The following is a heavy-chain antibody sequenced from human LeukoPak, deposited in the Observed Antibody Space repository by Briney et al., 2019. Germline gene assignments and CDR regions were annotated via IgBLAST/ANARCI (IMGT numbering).Heavy chain of an antibody. J-gene: IGHJ4*02. D-gene: IGHD6-19*01. V-gene: IGHV3-30*02. CDR1: GFTFSSYG. CDR3: AKDQLQYSSGWYYFDY. CDR2: IRYDGSNK. Sequence: AGGSLRLSCAASGFTFSSYGMHWVRQAPGKGLEWVAFIRYDGSNKYYADSVKGRFTISRDNSKNTLYLQMNSLRAEDTAVYYCAKDQLQYSSGWYYFDYWGQGTLVTVSS.